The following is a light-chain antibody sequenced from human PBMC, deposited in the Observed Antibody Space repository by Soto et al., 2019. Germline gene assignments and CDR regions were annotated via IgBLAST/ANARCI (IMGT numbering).Light chain of an antibody. CDR3: QQYGSSHLT. CDR2: AAS. J-gene: IGKJ4*01. V-gene: IGKV3-20*01. CDR1: QSVAGSS. Sequence: EIMLTQSPGTLSLSPGDRATLSCRASQSVAGSSLAWYQQKPAQAPRLLIYAASNRATGIPARFSGSGSGTDFSLIINALEPEDFAVYFCQQYGSSHLTFGGGTKVDIK.